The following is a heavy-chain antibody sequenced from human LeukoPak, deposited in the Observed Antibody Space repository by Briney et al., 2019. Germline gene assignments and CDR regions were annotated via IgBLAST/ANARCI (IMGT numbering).Heavy chain of an antibody. CDR3: ARADRLRFLEWLLDY. Sequence: SVKVSCKASGGTFSSYAISWVRQAPGQGLEWMGGIIPIFGTANYAQKFQGRVTITTDESTSTAYMELSSLRSEDTAVYYCARADRLRFLEWLLDYWGQGTLVTVSS. D-gene: IGHD3-3*01. CDR1: GGTFSSYA. J-gene: IGHJ4*02. V-gene: IGHV1-69*05. CDR2: IIPIFGTA.